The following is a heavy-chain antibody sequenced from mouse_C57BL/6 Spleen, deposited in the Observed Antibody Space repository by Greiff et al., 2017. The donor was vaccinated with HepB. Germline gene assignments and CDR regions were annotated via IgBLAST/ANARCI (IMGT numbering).Heavy chain of an antibody. V-gene: IGHV1-15*01. D-gene: IGHD2-5*01. CDR1: GYTFTDYE. CDR2: IDPETGGT. J-gene: IGHJ3*01. Sequence: VQLQQSGAELVRPGASVTLSCKASGYTFTDYEMHWVKQTPVHGLEWIGAIDPETGGTAYNQKFKGKDILTADKSSSTAYMELRSLTSEDSAVYYCTRSGSNSAWFAYWGQGTLVTVSA. CDR3: TRSGSNSAWFAY.